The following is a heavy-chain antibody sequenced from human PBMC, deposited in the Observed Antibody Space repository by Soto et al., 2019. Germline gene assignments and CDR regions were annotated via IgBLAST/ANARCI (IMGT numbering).Heavy chain of an antibody. V-gene: IGHV4-34*01. CDR2: INHSGST. J-gene: IGHJ4*02. CDR1: GGSFSGYY. D-gene: IGHD2-8*02. CDR3: ARDKITGLFDY. Sequence: QVQLQQWGAGLLKPSETLSLTCAVYGGSFSGYYWTWIRQHPRTGLEWIGEINHSGSTNYNPSLNRLVTISVDTSKNQFSLKLTSVTAADTAVYYGARDKITGLFDYWGQGTLVTVSS.